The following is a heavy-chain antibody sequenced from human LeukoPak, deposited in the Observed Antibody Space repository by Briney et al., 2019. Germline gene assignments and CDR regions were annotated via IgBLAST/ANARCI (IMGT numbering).Heavy chain of an antibody. Sequence: PSETLSLTCSVSGDSVSRSDSYWDWIRQPPGKGLEWIGTIYYSGRTYYSPSLKSRVTMSVDPSNNQFSLTLRPVTAADTAVYYCARRRYYDGSGYLEWGQGTLLSVCS. V-gene: IGHV4-39*01. D-gene: IGHD3-22*01. CDR2: IYYSGRT. CDR3: ARRRYYDGSGYLE. J-gene: IGHJ1*01. CDR1: GDSVSRSDSY.